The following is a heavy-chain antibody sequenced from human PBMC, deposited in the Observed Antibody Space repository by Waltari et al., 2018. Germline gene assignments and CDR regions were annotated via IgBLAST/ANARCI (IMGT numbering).Heavy chain of an antibody. CDR1: GFTFTNYA. CDR3: AKGDCSGASCFSHFDL. Sequence: EVQLLESGGGLVQPGGSLRLSCGASGFTFTNYAMNWVRQAPGKGLEWVSSLSASGGDTYNADSGKGRFTITRDNSKNTVYLQMSSLRVEDTAVYYCAKGDCSGASCFSHFDLWGQGTLVTVSS. CDR2: LSASGGDT. D-gene: IGHD2-15*01. J-gene: IGHJ4*02. V-gene: IGHV3-23*01.